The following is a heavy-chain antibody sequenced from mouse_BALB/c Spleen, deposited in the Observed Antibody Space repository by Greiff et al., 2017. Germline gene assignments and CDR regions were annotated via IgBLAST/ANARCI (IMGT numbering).Heavy chain of an antibody. CDR2: ILPGSGST. J-gene: IGHJ4*01. Sequence: VQLQQSGAELMKPGASVKISCKATGYTFSSYWIEWVKQRPGHGLEWIGEILPGSGSTNYNEKFKGKATFTADTSSNTAYMQLSSLTSEDSAVYYCARGDYYGSSRDYAMDYWGQGTSVTVSS. CDR1: GYTFSSYW. V-gene: IGHV1-9*01. CDR3: ARGDYYGSSRDYAMDY. D-gene: IGHD1-1*01.